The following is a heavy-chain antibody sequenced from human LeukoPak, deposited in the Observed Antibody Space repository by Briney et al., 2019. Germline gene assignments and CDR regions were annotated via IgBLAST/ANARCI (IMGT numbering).Heavy chain of an antibody. V-gene: IGHV4-39*01. D-gene: IGHD3-22*01. CDR2: VIHSGTT. CDR3: ARHDYDSSGHRRDYYFDY. Sequence: PSETLSLTCTVSGGSITGSTYYWSWIRQPPGKGLEWIVSVIHSGTTYYNPSLRSRVTVSMDTSKKQFSLRLSSVTAADTAVYYCARHDYDSSGHRRDYYFDYWSQGTLVTVSS. CDR1: GGSITGSTYY. J-gene: IGHJ4*02.